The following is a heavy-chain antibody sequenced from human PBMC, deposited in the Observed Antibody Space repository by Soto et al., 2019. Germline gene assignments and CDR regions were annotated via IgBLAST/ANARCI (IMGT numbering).Heavy chain of an antibody. J-gene: IGHJ3*02. V-gene: IGHV1-69*13. CDR3: ARAPSYYYDSSGYLVPHAFDI. CDR2: IIPTFGTA. CDR1: GGTFSSYA. D-gene: IGHD3-22*01. Sequence: GASVKVSCKASGGTFSSYAISWVRQAPGQGLEWMGGIIPTFGTANYAQKFQGRVTITADESTSTAYMELSSLRSEDTAVYYCARAPSYYYDSSGYLVPHAFDIWGQGTMVTVSS.